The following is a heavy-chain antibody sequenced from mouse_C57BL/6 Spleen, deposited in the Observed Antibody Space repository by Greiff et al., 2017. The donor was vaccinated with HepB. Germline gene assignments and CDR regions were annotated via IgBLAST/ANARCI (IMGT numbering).Heavy chain of an antibody. D-gene: IGHD4-1*01. V-gene: IGHV14-4*01. CDR1: GFNIKDDY. CDR3: TTRLGGY. Sequence: EVKLQESGAELVRPGASVKLSCTASGFNIKDDYMHWVKQRPEQGLEWIGWIDPENGDTEYASKFQGKATITADTSSNTAYLQLSSLTSEDTAVYYCTTRLGGYWGQGTTLTVSS. J-gene: IGHJ2*01. CDR2: IDPENGDT.